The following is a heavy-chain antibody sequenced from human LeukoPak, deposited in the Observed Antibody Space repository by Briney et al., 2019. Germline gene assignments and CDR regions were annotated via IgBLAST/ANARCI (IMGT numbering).Heavy chain of an antibody. V-gene: IGHV4-4*07. CDR3: ARERGERTYYEYVWGSYHIDY. CDR2: IYTSGST. Sequence: PSETLSLTCTVSGGSISSYVWSWIRQPAGKGLEWIGRIYTSGSTNYNPSLKSRVTMSVDTSKNQFSLKLSSVTAADTAVYYCARERGERTYYEYVWGSYHIDYWGQGTLVTVSS. J-gene: IGHJ4*02. CDR1: GGSISSYV. D-gene: IGHD3-16*02.